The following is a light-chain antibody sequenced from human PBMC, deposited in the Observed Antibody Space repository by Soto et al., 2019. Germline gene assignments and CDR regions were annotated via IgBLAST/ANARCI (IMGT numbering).Light chain of an antibody. J-gene: IGKJ2*01. Sequence: DIQMTQSPSTLSASVGDRVTITCRASQSIGSWLAWYQQKPGKAPKPLIYKASSLESGLPSRFSGSGSGTEFTLTISSLQPDDFATYYCQQYHSYSYTFGQGTKLEIK. CDR1: QSIGSW. V-gene: IGKV1-5*03. CDR3: QQYHSYSYT. CDR2: KAS.